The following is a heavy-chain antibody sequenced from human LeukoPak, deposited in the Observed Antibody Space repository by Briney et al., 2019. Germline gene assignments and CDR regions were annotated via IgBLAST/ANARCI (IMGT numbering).Heavy chain of an antibody. Sequence: GGSLRLSCAASGFTFDDYAMHWVRQAPGKGLEWVSGISWDSATIGYADSVKGRFTTSRDNANNSLYLQMNSLRAEDTALYYCAKDMREHIAATGLGYWGQGTLVTVSS. CDR2: ISWDSATI. J-gene: IGHJ4*02. CDR3: AKDMREHIAATGLGY. D-gene: IGHD6-6*01. CDR1: GFTFDDYA. V-gene: IGHV3-9*01.